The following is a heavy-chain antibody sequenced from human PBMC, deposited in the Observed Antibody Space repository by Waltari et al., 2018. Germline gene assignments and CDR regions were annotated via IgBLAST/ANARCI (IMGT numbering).Heavy chain of an antibody. CDR1: GFTVSSNY. D-gene: IGHD3-22*01. CDR3: ARSPYDTSGLDY. Sequence: EVQLVESGGVLIQPGGSLRLSCAVSGFTVSSNYMNWVRQAPGKGLEWFSSIYTSGSTYDADSVKGRFTISRDNSKNTLYLQMNSLRAEDTAVFYCARSPYDTSGLDYWGQGTLVTVSS. CDR2: IYTSGST. V-gene: IGHV3-53*01. J-gene: IGHJ4*02.